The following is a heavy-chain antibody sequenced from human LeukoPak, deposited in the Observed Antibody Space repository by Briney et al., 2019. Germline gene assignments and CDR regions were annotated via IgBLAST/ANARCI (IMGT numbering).Heavy chain of an antibody. CDR3: ATGQGHGMDV. CDR1: GFTFSRYC. Sequence: GGSLRLSCAASGFTFSRYCMSWVRQAPGKGLVWVSRINNDGSSTSYADSVKGRFTISRDNAKNTLYLQVNSLRADDTAVYYCATGQGHGMDVWGQGTTVTVSS. J-gene: IGHJ6*02. D-gene: IGHD1-14*01. V-gene: IGHV3-74*01. CDR2: INNDGSST.